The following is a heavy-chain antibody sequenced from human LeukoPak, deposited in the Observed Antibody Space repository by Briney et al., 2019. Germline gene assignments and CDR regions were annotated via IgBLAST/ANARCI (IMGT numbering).Heavy chain of an antibody. J-gene: IGHJ4*02. D-gene: IGHD4-17*01. CDR3: ARRTATGTTSLKF. V-gene: IGHV1-2*02. CDR1: GYTFTDYY. Sequence: GASVKVSCKASGYTFTDYYMHWVRQPPAQGLEWMGCINSNTGGTTYEQRFQGRVTMSRDTSISTAYMELSRLRFVDTAIYYCARRTATGTTSLKFWGQGNLVTVSS. CDR2: INSNTGGT.